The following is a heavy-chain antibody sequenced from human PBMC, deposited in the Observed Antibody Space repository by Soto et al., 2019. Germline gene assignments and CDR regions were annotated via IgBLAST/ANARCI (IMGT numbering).Heavy chain of an antibody. CDR2: IYWDDDK. J-gene: IGHJ6*02. CDR3: AHRIAAAGTDYYYYYGMDV. D-gene: IGHD6-13*01. V-gene: IGHV2-5*02. CDR1: GFSLSARGVG. Sequence: ESCPTLGAPTQTLRLNCTFYGFSLSARGVGVGCIPQPPASALEWLALIYWDDDKRYSPSLKSRLTITKDTSKNQVVLTMTNMDPVDTATYYCAHRIAAAGTDYYYYYGMDVWGQGNTVTVSS.